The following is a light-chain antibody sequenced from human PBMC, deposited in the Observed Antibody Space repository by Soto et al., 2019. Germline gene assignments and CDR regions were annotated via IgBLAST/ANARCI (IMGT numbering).Light chain of an antibody. CDR1: SSNIGAGYD. CDR3: QSYDSSLSGHVV. J-gene: IGLJ2*01. Sequence: QSVLTQPPSVSGAPGQRVTISCTGTSSNIGAGYDVHWYQQFPGTAPKLLMFGNSNRPSWVPDRFSGSKSGTSASLAITGLQDEDEANYYCQSYDSSLSGHVVFGGGTKVTVL. V-gene: IGLV1-40*01. CDR2: GNS.